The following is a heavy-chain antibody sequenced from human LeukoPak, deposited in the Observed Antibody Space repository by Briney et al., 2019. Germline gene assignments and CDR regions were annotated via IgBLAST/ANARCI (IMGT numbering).Heavy chain of an antibody. J-gene: IGHJ6*02. CDR1: GFTFSSYA. D-gene: IGHD2-15*01. Sequence: PGGSLRLSCAASGFTFSSYAMNWVRQAPGKGLVWVSRINSDGTSTGYADSVKGRFTISRDNAKNTLYLQMSSLRAEDTALYYCARDRPLYCGGGNCYSFGEGPMDVWGQGTTVTVSS. CDR2: INSDGTST. V-gene: IGHV3-74*01. CDR3: ARDRPLYCGGGNCYSFGEGPMDV.